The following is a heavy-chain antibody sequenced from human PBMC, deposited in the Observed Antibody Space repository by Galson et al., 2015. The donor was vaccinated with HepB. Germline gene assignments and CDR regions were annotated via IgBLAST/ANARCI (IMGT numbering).Heavy chain of an antibody. Sequence: SVKVSCKASGGTFSSYAISWVRQAPGQGLEWMGGIIPIFGTANYAQKFQGRVTITADESTSTAYMELSSLRSEDTAVYYCATARVPYYYDSSGYYYDAFDIWGQGTMVTVSS. V-gene: IGHV1-69*13. CDR1: GGTFSSYA. J-gene: IGHJ3*02. D-gene: IGHD3-22*01. CDR3: ATARVPYYYDSSGYYYDAFDI. CDR2: IIPIFGTA.